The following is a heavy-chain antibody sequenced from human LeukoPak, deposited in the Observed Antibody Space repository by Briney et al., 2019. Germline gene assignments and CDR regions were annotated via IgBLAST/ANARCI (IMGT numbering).Heavy chain of an antibody. D-gene: IGHD3-22*01. CDR3: ARQFHYYDSSGYLLVYFDY. CDR2: IYYSGST. J-gene: IGHJ4*02. Sequence: SGTLSLTCTVSGGSISSYYWSWIRQPPGKGLEWIGYIYYSGSTNYNPSLKSRVTISVDTSKSQFSLKLSSVTAADTAVYYCARQFHYYDSSGYLLVYFDYWGQGTLVTVSS. CDR1: GGSISSYY. V-gene: IGHV4-59*08.